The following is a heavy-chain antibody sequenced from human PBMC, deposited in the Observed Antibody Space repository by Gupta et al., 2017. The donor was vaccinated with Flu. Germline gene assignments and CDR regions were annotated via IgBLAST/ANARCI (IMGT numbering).Heavy chain of an antibody. J-gene: IGHJ4*02. CDR3: AKSRSAGSPPSYSFDY. V-gene: IGHV3-30-3*02. D-gene: IGHD2-15*01. Sequence: QVHLVESGGGVFEPGRSLRLPCAASGFTFWNYFMHWSRPAPGKGLEWVAVSSYDGNSEYYADSVKGRFTVSRDNSKNTLYLQLNSLRAEDTAVYYCAKSRSAGSPPSYSFDYCGQGTLVTVSS. CDR1: GFTFWNYF. CDR2: SSYDGNSE.